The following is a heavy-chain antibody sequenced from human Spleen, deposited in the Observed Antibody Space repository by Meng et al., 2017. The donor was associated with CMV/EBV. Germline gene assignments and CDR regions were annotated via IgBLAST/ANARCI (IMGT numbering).Heavy chain of an antibody. D-gene: IGHD1-26*01. J-gene: IGHJ6*02. Sequence: LSLTCAASGFTFSNAWMSWVRQAPGKGLEWIGRIKSKTNGGTTDYAAPVKGRFTISRDDSESTLYLQMNSLKTEDTAVYYCTTDMVGVGATITRYYYYYGMDVWGQGTAVTVSS. V-gene: IGHV3-15*01. CDR1: GFTFSNAW. CDR2: IKSKTNGGTT. CDR3: TTDMVGVGATITRYYYYYGMDV.